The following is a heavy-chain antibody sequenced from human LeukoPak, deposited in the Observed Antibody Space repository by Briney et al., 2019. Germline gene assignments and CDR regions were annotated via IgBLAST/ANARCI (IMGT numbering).Heavy chain of an antibody. D-gene: IGHD3-22*01. CDR2: ISYDGSNK. V-gene: IGHV3-30*18. CDR1: GFTFSSYG. CDR3: AKDGRNYYDSSGYYYLDY. Sequence: GGSLRLSCAASGFTFSSYGMHWVRQAPGKGLEWVAVISYDGSNKYYADSVKGRFTISRDNSKNTLYLQMNSLRAEDTAVYYCAKDGRNYYDSSGYYYLDYWGQGTLVTVSS. J-gene: IGHJ4*02.